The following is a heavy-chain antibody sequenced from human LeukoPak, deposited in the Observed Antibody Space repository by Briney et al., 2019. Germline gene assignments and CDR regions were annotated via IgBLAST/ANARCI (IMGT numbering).Heavy chain of an antibody. D-gene: IGHD3/OR15-3a*01. CDR1: GGYISYYY. J-gene: IGHJ4*02. Sequence: SETLSLTCTVSGGYISYYYWGWIRQPPGKGLEWIGYIYYSGSTNHTPSLRSRANISVDTSKNMFSLKLTSVTAADTAVYTWACGGGWTGARKDFDYWGQGTLVTVSS. CDR3: ACGGGWTGARKDFDY. CDR2: IYYSGST. V-gene: IGHV4-59*13.